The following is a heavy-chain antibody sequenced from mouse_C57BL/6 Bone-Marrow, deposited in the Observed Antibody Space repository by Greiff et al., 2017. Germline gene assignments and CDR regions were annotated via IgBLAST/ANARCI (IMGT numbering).Heavy chain of an antibody. CDR2: ILPSIGRT. CDR3: ARQIYYGSSYWYFDV. Sequence: VQLQQSGSELRSPGSSVKLSCKDFDSEVFPIAYMSWVRQKPGHGFEWIGGILPSIGRTIYGEKFEDKATLVADTLSNTAYLELNRLTSEDSAFYYCARQIYYGSSYWYFDVWGTGTTVTVSS. J-gene: IGHJ1*03. CDR1: DSEVFPIAY. V-gene: IGHV15-2*01. D-gene: IGHD1-1*01.